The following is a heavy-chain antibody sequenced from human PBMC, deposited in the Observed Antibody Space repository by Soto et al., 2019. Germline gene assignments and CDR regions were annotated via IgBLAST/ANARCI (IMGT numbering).Heavy chain of an antibody. Sequence: QVQLVESGGGVVQPGRSLRLSCVACGFTFSSYGMHWVRQAPGKGLEWVAVISYDGDNKYYADSVKGRFTISRDNSKSTLFLRMNSLRAEDTAVYYCAKAVEEQWGIDYWGQGTLVTVSS. CDR1: GFTFSSYG. V-gene: IGHV3-30*18. J-gene: IGHJ4*02. CDR2: ISYDGDNK. CDR3: AKAVEEQWGIDY. D-gene: IGHD6-19*01.